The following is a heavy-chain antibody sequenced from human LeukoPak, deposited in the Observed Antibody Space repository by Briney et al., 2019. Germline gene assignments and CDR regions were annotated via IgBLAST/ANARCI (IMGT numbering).Heavy chain of an antibody. J-gene: IGHJ5*02. V-gene: IGHV1-46*01. Sequence: VASVKVSCKASGGTFSSYAISWVRQAPGQGLEWMGLIASSDGHTNYTQKFQGRLTMTRDTSTSTVYMELSSLTSDDTAVYFCARDLHCGGDCYYTWGQGTRVTVSS. CDR1: GGTFSSYA. CDR3: ARDLHCGGDCYYT. CDR2: IASSDGHT. D-gene: IGHD2-21*02.